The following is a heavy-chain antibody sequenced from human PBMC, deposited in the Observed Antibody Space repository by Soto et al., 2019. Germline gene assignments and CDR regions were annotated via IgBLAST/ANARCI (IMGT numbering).Heavy chain of an antibody. V-gene: IGHV1-69*13. Sequence: SVKVSGKASGGTFSSYAISWVRQAPGQGLEWMGGIIPIFGTANYAQKFQGRVTITADESTSTAYMELSSLRSEDTAVYYCARARYYYDSSGYYEEPIETFDYWGQGTLVTVSS. CDR2: IIPIFGTA. D-gene: IGHD3-22*01. CDR3: ARARYYYDSSGYYEEPIETFDY. J-gene: IGHJ4*02. CDR1: GGTFSSYA.